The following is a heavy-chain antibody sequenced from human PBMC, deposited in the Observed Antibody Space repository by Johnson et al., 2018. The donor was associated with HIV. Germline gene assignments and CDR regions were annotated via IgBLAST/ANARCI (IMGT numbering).Heavy chain of an antibody. CDR1: GFTFSNHA. J-gene: IGHJ3*02. D-gene: IGHD3-10*01. V-gene: IGHV3-30*09. CDR2: LLHDANGQ. CDR3: ARDLRFNRTVQGLIIISGVFDM. Sequence: QVHLVESGGGVVQPGRSMRLSCAASGFTFSNHAIYWVRQAPGKGLRWVPILLHDANGQHYADSVKGRFAISRGYSKNTLYLQMNSLRSEDTAVYSCARDLRFNRTVQGLIIISGVFDMWGQGTVVSVSS.